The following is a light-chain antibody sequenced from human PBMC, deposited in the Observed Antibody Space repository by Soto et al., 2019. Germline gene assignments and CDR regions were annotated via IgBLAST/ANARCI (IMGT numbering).Light chain of an antibody. V-gene: IGKV3-11*01. CDR1: QSVGTY. CDR3: QQRSNWPPSIT. J-gene: IGKJ5*01. Sequence: EIVLTQSPATLSLSPGERATLSCRLSQSVGTYLGWYQQKPGQPPRLLIYEASKRATDIPARFSGSGSGTDFTLTISSLEPEDFAVYYCQQRSNWPPSITFGQGTRLEMK. CDR2: EAS.